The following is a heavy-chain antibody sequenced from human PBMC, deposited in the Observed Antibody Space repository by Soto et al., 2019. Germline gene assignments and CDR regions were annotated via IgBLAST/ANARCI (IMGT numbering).Heavy chain of an antibody. D-gene: IGHD3-3*01. CDR3: ARIWSGYYSPLSFDP. V-gene: IGHV1-69*06. J-gene: IGHJ5*02. CDR2: IIPIFGTA. Sequence: SVKVSCKESGGTFSNFAISWVRQAPGQGLERMGGIIPIFGTAKYAQKFQGRVTITADKSTSTAYMELSSLRSEDTAVYYCARIWSGYYSPLSFDPWGQGTLVTAPQ. CDR1: GGTFSNFA.